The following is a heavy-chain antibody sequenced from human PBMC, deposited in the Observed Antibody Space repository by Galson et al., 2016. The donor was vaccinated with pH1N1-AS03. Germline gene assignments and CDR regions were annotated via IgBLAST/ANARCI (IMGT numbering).Heavy chain of an antibody. V-gene: IGHV1-69*13. CDR1: GGTFSSYA. D-gene: IGHD3-3*01. J-gene: IGHJ4*01. Sequence: SVKVSCKASGGTFSSYAISWVRQAPGQGLEWMGRIIPIFGITHYAQKFQGRVTITADESTTTASMEQSSLRFDDTAVYYCARSVRGSGGVDYRG. CDR3: ARSVRGSGGVDY. CDR2: IIPIFGIT.